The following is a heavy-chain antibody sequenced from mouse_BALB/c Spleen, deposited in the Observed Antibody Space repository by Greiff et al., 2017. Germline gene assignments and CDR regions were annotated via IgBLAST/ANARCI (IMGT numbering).Heavy chain of an antibody. J-gene: IGHJ4*01. Sequence: QVQLQQPGAELVKPGASVKLSCKASGYTFTSYYMYWVKQRPGQGLEWIGGINPSNGGTNFNEKFKSKATLTVDKSSSTAYMQLSSLTSEDSAVYYCTRGGLRRGYYAMDYWGQGTSVTVSS. V-gene: IGHV1S81*02. CDR2: INPSNGGT. CDR1: GYTFTSYY. D-gene: IGHD2-4*01. CDR3: TRGGLRRGYYAMDY.